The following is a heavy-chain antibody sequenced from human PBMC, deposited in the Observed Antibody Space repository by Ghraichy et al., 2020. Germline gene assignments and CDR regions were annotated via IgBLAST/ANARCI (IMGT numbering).Heavy chain of an antibody. D-gene: IGHD5-24*01. CDR1: GFTFSSYG. J-gene: IGHJ4*02. CDR2: IWYDGSNK. Sequence: LSLTCAASGFTFSSYGMHWVRQAPGKGLEWVAVIWYDGSNKYYADSVKGRFTISRDNSKNTLYLQMNSLRADDTAVYYCARDLGDGYNDFDYWGQGTLVTVSS. V-gene: IGHV3-33*01. CDR3: ARDLGDGYNDFDY.